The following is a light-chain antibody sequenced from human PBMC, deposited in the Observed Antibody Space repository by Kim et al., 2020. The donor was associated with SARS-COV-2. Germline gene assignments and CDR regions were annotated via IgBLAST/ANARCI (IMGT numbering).Light chain of an antibody. CDR1: QSVSSSN. CDR2: AAS. Sequence: SPGERATPSSRASQSVSSSNLAWYQQKAGQAPRLLIYAASRRATDIPDRFSGSGSGTDFTLTISRLEPEDCALYYCQQYGSSPLTFGGGTKVDIK. V-gene: IGKV3-20*01. J-gene: IGKJ4*01. CDR3: QQYGSSPLT.